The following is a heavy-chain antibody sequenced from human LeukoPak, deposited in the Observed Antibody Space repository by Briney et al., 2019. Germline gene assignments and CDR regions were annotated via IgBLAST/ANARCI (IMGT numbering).Heavy chain of an antibody. V-gene: IGHV1-69*01. D-gene: IGHD3-22*01. Sequence: ASVKVSCKASGGTFSSYAISWVRQAPGQGLEWMGGIIPIFGTANYAQKFQGRVTITADESTSTAYMELSSLRSEDTAVYYCARSGYSDFDFDYWGRGTLVTVSS. CDR3: ARSGYSDFDFDY. J-gene: IGHJ4*02. CDR1: GGTFSSYA. CDR2: IIPIFGTA.